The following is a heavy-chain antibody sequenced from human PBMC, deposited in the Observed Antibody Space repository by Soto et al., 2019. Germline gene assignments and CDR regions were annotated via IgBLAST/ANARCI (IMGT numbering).Heavy chain of an antibody. D-gene: IGHD2-2*01. CDR2: INPNSGGT. CDR3: ARGYCSSTSCYSFDY. CDR1: GYTFTCYY. Sequence: ASVKVSCKASGYTFTCYYMHWVRQAPGQGLEWMGWINPNSGGTNYAQKFQGWVPRTRDTYISTAYMELSRLRYDDTAVYYCARGYCSSTSCYSFDYWGQGTLVTVSS. J-gene: IGHJ4*02. V-gene: IGHV1-2*04.